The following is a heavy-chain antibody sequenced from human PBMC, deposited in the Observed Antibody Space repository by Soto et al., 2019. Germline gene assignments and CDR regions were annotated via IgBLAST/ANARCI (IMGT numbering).Heavy chain of an antibody. CDR1: GFTFSSYG. Sequence: QVQLVESGGGVVQPGRSPRLSCAASGFTFSSYGMHWVRQAPGKGLEWVAVISYDGSNKYYADSVKGRFTISRDNSKNTLYLQMNSLRAEDTAVYYCAKQYYDFWSGYYFSVGAFDIWGQGTMVTVSS. CDR2: ISYDGSNK. J-gene: IGHJ3*02. D-gene: IGHD3-3*01. CDR3: AKQYYDFWSGYYFSVGAFDI. V-gene: IGHV3-30*18.